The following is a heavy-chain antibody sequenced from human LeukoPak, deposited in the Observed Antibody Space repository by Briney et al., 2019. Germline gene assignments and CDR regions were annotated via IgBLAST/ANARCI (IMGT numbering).Heavy chain of an antibody. CDR2: IIPVFGKA. Sequence: SVKVSCKASGGTFSSYAISWVRQAPGQGLEWMGWIIPVFGKANYAQKFQGRDSMTTDASTRTACMWLSSLRSEDTAVYYCARESYIVATITGFDYWGQGTPVTVSS. CDR3: ARESYIVATITGFDY. J-gene: IGHJ4*02. CDR1: GGTFSSYA. V-gene: IGHV1-69*05. D-gene: IGHD5-12*01.